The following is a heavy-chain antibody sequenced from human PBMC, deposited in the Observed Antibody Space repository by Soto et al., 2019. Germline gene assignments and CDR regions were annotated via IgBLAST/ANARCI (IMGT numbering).Heavy chain of an antibody. V-gene: IGHV3-30*18. CDR3: SEDLDGLQGLVDSSFCFDY. CDR2: ISYDGSDK. CDR1: GFTFNSYG. Sequence: QVQLVESGGGVVQPGRSLRLSCAASGFTFNSYGMHWVRQAPGKGLEWVAVISYDGSDKYYADSVKGRFTISRDNSKNTLYLQMNSLRAEDTAVYYCSEDLDGLQGLVDSSFCFDYWGQGTLVTVSS. D-gene: IGHD3-16*02. J-gene: IGHJ4*02.